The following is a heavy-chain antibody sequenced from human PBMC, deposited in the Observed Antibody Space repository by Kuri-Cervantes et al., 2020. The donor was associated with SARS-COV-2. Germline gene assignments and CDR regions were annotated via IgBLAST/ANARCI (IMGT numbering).Heavy chain of an antibody. D-gene: IGHD3-9*01. J-gene: IGHJ4*02. V-gene: IGHV4-61*02. CDR2: IYTSGST. Sequence: SGPTLVKPTQTLTLTCTFSGFSLNTSGMCVSWIRQPAGKGLEWIGRIYTSGSTNYNPSLKSRVTMSVDTSKNQFSLKLSSVTAADTAVYYCARIGYFDWLFHSDHDHYYFDYWGQGTLVTVSS. CDR1: GFSLNTSGM. CDR3: ARIGYFDWLFHSDHDHYYFDY.